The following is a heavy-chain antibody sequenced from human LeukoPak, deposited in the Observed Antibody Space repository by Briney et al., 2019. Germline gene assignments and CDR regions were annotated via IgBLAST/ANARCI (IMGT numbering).Heavy chain of an antibody. Sequence: PSETLSLTCTVSGGSISSYYWSWIRQPPGKGLEWIGYIYYSGSTNYNPSLKSRVTISVDTSKNQFSLKLSSVTAADTAVYYCARESHSSSLDYWGQGTLATVSS. J-gene: IGHJ4*02. CDR3: ARESHSSSLDY. CDR1: GGSISSYY. D-gene: IGHD6-13*01. CDR2: IYYSGST. V-gene: IGHV4-59*01.